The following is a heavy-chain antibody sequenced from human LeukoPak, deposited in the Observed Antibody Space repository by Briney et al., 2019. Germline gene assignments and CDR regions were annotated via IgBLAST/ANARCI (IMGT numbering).Heavy chain of an antibody. CDR2: IYYSGST. J-gene: IGHJ6*02. CDR3: ARDNWNYGSSMDV. V-gene: IGHV4-59*01. CDR1: DGSINSYY. D-gene: IGHD1-7*01. Sequence: SETLSLTCSVSDGSINSYYRSWIRQPPGKGLEWIGYIYYSGSTNYNPSLKSRVTISVDTSKNQFSLKLSSVTAADTAVYHCARDNWNYGSSMDVWGQGTTVTVSS.